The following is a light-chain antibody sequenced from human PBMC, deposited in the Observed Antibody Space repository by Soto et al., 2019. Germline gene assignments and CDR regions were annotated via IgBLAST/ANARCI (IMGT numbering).Light chain of an antibody. CDR2: KAS. J-gene: IGKJ1*01. V-gene: IGKV1-5*03. Sequence: DIQMTQSPSTLSAAVGDRVTITCRASQSISTWLAWYQQKPGKAPKLLIYKASSLESGVPSRFSGSGSGTEFTVTISGLQPDDFATYYCQQYNTFSRTF. CDR3: QQYNTFSRT. CDR1: QSISTW.